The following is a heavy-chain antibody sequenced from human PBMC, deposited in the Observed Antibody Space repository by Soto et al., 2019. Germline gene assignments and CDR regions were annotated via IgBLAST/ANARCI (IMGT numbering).Heavy chain of an antibody. Sequence: EVQLVESGGGLVQPGGSLRLSCAASGFTVSSNYMSWVRQAPGKGLAWVSVIYSGGSTYYADSVKGRFTISRDKSKITLDLRMNSLRAADTAVYYCARGRSDGSWSYYSPNYYDYVDFWGKGTTVTVSS. J-gene: IGHJ6*03. D-gene: IGHD3-10*01. CDR1: GFTVSSNY. V-gene: IGHV3-66*01. CDR3: ARGRSDGSWSYYSPNYYDYVDF. CDR2: IYSGGST.